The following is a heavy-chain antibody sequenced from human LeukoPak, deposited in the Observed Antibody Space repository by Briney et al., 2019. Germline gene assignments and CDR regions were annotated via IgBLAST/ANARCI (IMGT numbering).Heavy chain of an antibody. CDR3: AKDGRSGAPFDR. V-gene: IGHV3-23*01. CDR2: ITGGGGST. D-gene: IGHD3-3*01. Sequence: GGSLRLSCVASGFTVYNFAMSWVRHAPGKGLEWVSLITGGGGSTDYADSVKGRFTISRDNSKSTLYLQMNSLRVEDTATYYCAKDGRSGAPFDRWGQGTVLTVSS. CDR1: GFTVYNFA. J-gene: IGHJ4*02.